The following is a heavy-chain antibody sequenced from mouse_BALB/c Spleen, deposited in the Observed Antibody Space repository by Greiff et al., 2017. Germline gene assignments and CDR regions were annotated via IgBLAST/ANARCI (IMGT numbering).Heavy chain of an antibody. J-gene: IGHJ1*01. D-gene: IGHD2-4*01. CDR2: INPYNGDT. Sequence: VQLQQSGPELVKPGASVKISCKASGYSFTGYFMNWVMQSHGKSLEWIGRINPYNGDTFYNQKFKGKATLTVDKSSSTAHMELRSLASEDSAVYYCARDDYDAYWYFDVRGAGTTVTVSS. CDR3: ARDDYDAYWYFDV. CDR1: GYSFTGYF. V-gene: IGHV1-20*02.